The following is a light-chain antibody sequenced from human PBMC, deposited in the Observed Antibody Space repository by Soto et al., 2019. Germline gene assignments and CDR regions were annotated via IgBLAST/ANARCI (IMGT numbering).Light chain of an antibody. J-gene: IGLJ1*01. CDR2: RNN. V-gene: IGLV1-47*01. CDR3: AAWDDSRSGYV. CDR1: SSNIGSNY. Sequence: QSVLTQPPSASGTPGQRVTISCSGSSSNIGSNYVYWYQQLPGTAPKLLIYRNNQRPSGVPDRFSGSKSCTSASLAISGLRSEDEADYYCAAWDDSRSGYVFGTGTKLTVL.